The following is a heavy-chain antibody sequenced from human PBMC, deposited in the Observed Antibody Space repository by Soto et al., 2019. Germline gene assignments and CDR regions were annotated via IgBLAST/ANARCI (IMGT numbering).Heavy chain of an antibody. CDR1: GYSFTSYW. CDR3: ARSVSGSSTGYYYYGMDV. D-gene: IGHD3-10*01. J-gene: IGHJ6*02. V-gene: IGHV5-51*01. CDR2: IYPGDSDT. Sequence: GESLKISCKGSGYSFTSYWIGWVRQMPGKGLEWMGIIYPGDSDTRYSPSFQGQVTISADKSISTAYLQWSSLKASDTAMYYCARSVSGSSTGYYYYGMDVWGQGTTVTVSS.